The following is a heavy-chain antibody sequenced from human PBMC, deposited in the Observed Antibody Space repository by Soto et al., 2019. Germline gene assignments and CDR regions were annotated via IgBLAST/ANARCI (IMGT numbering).Heavy chain of an antibody. J-gene: IGHJ6*03. CDR1: GGSISSYY. V-gene: IGHV4-59*08. CDR2: IYYSGST. D-gene: IGHD2-2*01. Sequence: SETLSLTCTVSGGSISSYYWSWIRQPPGKGLERIGYIYYSGSTNYNPSLKSRVTISVDTSKNQFFLKLSSVTAADTAVYYCAGMYCSSTSCTLSQYYYYMDVWGKGTTVTVSS. CDR3: AGMYCSSTSCTLSQYYYYMDV.